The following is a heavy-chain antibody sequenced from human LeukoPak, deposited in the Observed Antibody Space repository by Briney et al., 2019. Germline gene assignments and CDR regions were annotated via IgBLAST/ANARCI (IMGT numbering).Heavy chain of an antibody. D-gene: IGHD6-6*01. CDR2: MNPNSGNT. Sequence: ASVKVSCKASGYTFTGYYVHWVRQATGQGLEWMGWMNPNSGNTGYAQKFQGRVTITRNTSISTAYMELSSLRSEDTAMYYCARDLQLAGFDYWGQGTLVTVSS. CDR1: GYTFTGYY. CDR3: ARDLQLAGFDY. V-gene: IGHV1-8*03. J-gene: IGHJ4*02.